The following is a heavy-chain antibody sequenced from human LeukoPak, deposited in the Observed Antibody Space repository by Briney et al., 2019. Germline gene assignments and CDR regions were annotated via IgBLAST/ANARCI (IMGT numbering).Heavy chain of an antibody. V-gene: IGHV1-2*02. J-gene: IGHJ4*02. CDR2: INPNSGGT. D-gene: IGHD2-8*01. CDR1: GYTFTGYY. CDR3: ARVDNGEFGFDY. Sequence: GASVKVSCKASGYTFTGYYMHWVRQAPGQGLEWMGWINPNSGGTNYAQKFQGRATMTRDTSISTAYMELSRLRSDDTAVYYCARVDNGEFGFDYWGQGTLVTVSS.